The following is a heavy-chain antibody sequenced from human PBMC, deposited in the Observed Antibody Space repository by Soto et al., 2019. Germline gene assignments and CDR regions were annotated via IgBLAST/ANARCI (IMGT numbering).Heavy chain of an antibody. J-gene: IGHJ5*02. CDR3: ARERGDSHWIDP. D-gene: IGHD2-21*01. CDR2: VENSGGT. Sequence: SETLSLTCSVSGGSVSSESYYWSWIRQTPGKGLEWIGNVENSGGTKYNPSLKSRVTISVDTSKNQFSLKLSSVTGADTAVYYCARERGDSHWIDPWGQGTLVAVSS. CDR1: GGSVSSESYY. V-gene: IGHV4-61*01.